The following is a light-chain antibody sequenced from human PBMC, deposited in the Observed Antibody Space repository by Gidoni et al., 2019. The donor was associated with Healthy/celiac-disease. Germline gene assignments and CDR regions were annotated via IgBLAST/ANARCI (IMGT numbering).Light chain of an antibody. V-gene: IGKV2-28*01. J-gene: IGKJ1*01. Sequence: DMVMPQSPLSLPVTPGDPASISCRSSQSLLHSNGYNYLDWYLQKPGQSPQLLIYLGSNRASGVPDRFSGSGSGTDFTLKISRVEAEDVGVYYCMQALQTPPWTFGQGTKVEIK. CDR1: QSLLHSNGYNY. CDR2: LGS. CDR3: MQALQTPPWT.